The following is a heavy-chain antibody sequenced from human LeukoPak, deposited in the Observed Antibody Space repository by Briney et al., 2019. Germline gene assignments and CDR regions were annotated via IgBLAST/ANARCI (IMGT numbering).Heavy chain of an antibody. CDR3: ARDDNYGSGQPDD. V-gene: IGHV1-46*01. J-gene: IGHJ4*02. CDR1: GYTFTSYY. D-gene: IGHD3-10*01. CDR2: INPTGDST. Sequence: ASVKVSCKASGYTFTSYYMHWVRQAPGQGLEWMGLINPTGDSTAYTQKFQGRVTMTTDTSTSTVYMELRSLRSDDTAVYYCARDDNYGSGQPDDWGQGTLVTVSS.